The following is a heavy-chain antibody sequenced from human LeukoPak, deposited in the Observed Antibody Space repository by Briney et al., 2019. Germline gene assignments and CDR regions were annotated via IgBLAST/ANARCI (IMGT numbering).Heavy chain of an antibody. CDR1: GFTFSNYL. CDR3: ARDHLYYDISGPRFDY. Sequence: GGSLRLSCAASGFTFSNYLMTWVRQAPGKGLEWVADIKADGSEEYYVDSVKGRFTIVRDNAKNSLYLQMNSLRVDDTAVYYCARDHLYYDISGPRFDYWGQGTRVTVSS. J-gene: IGHJ4*02. D-gene: IGHD3-9*01. CDR2: IKADGSEE. V-gene: IGHV3-7*01.